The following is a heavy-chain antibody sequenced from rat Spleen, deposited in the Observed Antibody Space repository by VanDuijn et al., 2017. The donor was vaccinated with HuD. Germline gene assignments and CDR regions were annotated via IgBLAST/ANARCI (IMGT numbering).Heavy chain of an antibody. CDR3: TREGKNGGLDY. Sequence: EVQLVESGGGLVLPGRSLKLSCVASGFTFNKYWMAWIRQAPGKGLEWVASIINTGDSTYYPDSVKGRFTISRDNAKSTLYLQMNSLRSEDTATYYCTREGKNGGLDYWGQGVMVTVSS. D-gene: IGHD1-11*01. J-gene: IGHJ2*01. CDR2: IINTGDST. V-gene: IGHV5-31*01. CDR1: GFTFNKYW.